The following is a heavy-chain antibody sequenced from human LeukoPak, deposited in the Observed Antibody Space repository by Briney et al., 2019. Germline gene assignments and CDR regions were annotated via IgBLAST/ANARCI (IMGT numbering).Heavy chain of an antibody. CDR1: GFIFSNYW. Sequence: QPGGSLRLSCTASGFIFSNYWMTWVRQAPGKELEWVAQINQDGSKEYYIDSVKARFSISRDNARNSLSLQMNSLRAEDTAVYYCVRDGGVSGYDLLDYWGQGTLVTVSS. J-gene: IGHJ4*02. D-gene: IGHD5-12*01. CDR3: VRDGGVSGYDLLDY. CDR2: INQDGSKE. V-gene: IGHV3-7*01.